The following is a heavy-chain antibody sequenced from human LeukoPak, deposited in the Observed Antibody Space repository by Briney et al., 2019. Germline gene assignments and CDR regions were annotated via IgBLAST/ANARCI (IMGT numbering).Heavy chain of an antibody. Sequence: RRAPRLSCAASWLTFCSFVMQWGSPGPGKGLGGVAVISYEGSIKYYADSVKGRVTISRDNSKNTLYLQTNSLRAEDTAVYYCARDPFRHMLWFGESYMDVWGKGATVTVSS. J-gene: IGHJ6*04. V-gene: IGHV3-30*04. CDR2: ISYEGSIK. CDR1: WLTFCSFV. CDR3: ARDPFRHMLWFGESYMDV. D-gene: IGHD3-10*01.